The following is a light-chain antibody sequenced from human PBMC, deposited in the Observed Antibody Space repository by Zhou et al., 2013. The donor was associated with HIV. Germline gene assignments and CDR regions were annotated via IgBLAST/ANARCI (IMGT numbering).Light chain of an antibody. Sequence: AIRITQSPSSLSASTGDRVTISCRASQDISTYLAWYQQNPGEAPKLLIYDAYTLQTGVPSRFSGNGSGTDFTLTISSLQPEDFATYYCQQYSTVPWTFGPGTKVEIK. CDR3: QQYSTVPWT. V-gene: IGKV1-8*01. CDR2: DAY. J-gene: IGKJ1*01. CDR1: QDISTY.